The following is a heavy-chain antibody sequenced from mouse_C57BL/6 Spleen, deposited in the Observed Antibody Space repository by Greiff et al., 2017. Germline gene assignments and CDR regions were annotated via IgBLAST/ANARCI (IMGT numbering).Heavy chain of an antibody. CDR1: GYTFTTYP. V-gene: IGHV1-47*01. CDR3: ARGYGSPYWYFDV. J-gene: IGHJ1*03. D-gene: IGHD1-1*01. Sequence: VKLQESGAELVKPGASVKMSCKASGYTFTTYPIEWMKQNPGKSLEWIGNFHPYNDDTKYNEKFKGKATLTVEKSSSTVYLELSRLTSDDSAVYYCARGYGSPYWYFDVWGTGTTVTVSS. CDR2: FHPYNDDT.